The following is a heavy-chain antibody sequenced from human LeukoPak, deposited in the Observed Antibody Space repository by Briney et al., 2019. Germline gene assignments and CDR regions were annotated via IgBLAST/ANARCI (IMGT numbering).Heavy chain of an antibody. CDR1: RFTFSSYE. J-gene: IGHJ2*01. D-gene: IGHD4-23*01. V-gene: IGHV3-48*03. CDR2: ISSSGSTI. Sequence: PGGSLRLSCAASRFTFSSYEMNWVRQAPGKGLEWVSYISSSGSTIYYADSVKGRFTISRDNAKNSLYLQMNSLRAEDTAVYYCAKNNDYGGSYWYFDLWGRGTLVTVSS. CDR3: AKNNDYGGSYWYFDL.